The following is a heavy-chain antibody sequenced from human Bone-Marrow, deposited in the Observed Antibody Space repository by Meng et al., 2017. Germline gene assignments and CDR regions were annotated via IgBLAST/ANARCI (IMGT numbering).Heavy chain of an antibody. CDR3: AHSPITSIEAADTHDWFDP. CDR1: VFSLSTSGVG. D-gene: IGHD6-13*01. J-gene: IGHJ5*02. Sequence: SGSTLVKPTQTLTLACTFSVFSLSTSGVGVVWSRQPPGKALEWFALIYWEDDKRYSPSMKSRLTITKDTSKSQVVLTMTNMDTVDTATYYCAHSPITSIEAADTHDWFDPWGQGTMVTVSS. V-gene: IGHV2-5*02. CDR2: IYWEDDK.